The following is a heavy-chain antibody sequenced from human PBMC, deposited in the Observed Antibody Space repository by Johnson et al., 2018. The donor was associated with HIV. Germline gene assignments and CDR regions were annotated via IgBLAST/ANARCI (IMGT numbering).Heavy chain of an antibody. CDR1: GFTVSSNY. D-gene: IGHD3-16*01. CDR2: IHSGGST. CDR3: ARTLWVGKESAFDI. J-gene: IGHJ3*02. Sequence: MLLVESGGDLIQPGGSLRLSCAASGFTVSSNYMRWVRQAPGKGLEWVSTIHSGGSTYYAESVQGRFTISRDNSKNTLYLQMNSLRAEDTAVYYCARTLWVGKESAFDIWGQGTMVTVSS. V-gene: IGHV3-53*01.